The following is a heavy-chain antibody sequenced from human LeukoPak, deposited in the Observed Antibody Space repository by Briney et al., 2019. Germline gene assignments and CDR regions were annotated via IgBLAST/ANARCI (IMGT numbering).Heavy chain of an antibody. CDR3: ARSPYYYDSSGYYNSLWYFDL. J-gene: IGHJ2*01. CDR2: IYYSGST. D-gene: IGHD3-22*01. CDR1: GGSISSYY. Sequence: SETLSLTCTVSGGSISSYYWSWIRQPPGKGLEWIGYIYYSGSTNYNPSLKSRVSIAIDTSKNQFSLRLSSVTAADTAVYYCARSPYYYDSSGYYNSLWYFDLWGRGTLVTVSS. V-gene: IGHV4-59*08.